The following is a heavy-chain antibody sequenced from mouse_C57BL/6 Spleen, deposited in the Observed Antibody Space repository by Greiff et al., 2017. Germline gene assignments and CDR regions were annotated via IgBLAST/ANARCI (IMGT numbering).Heavy chain of an antibody. CDR1: GYTFTSYW. CDR2: IQPNSGST. V-gene: IGHV1-64*01. J-gene: IGHJ2*01. CDR3: ARRGSTTVVAIDY. D-gene: IGHD1-1*01. Sequence: QVHVKQSGAELVKPGASVKLSCKASGYTFTSYWMHWVKQRPGQGLEWIGMIQPNSGSTNYNEKFKSKATLTVDKASSTAYMQLSSLTSEDSAVYYCARRGSTTVVAIDYWGQGTTLTVSS.